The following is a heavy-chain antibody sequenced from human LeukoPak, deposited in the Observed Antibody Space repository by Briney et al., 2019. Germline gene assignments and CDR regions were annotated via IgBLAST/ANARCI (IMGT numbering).Heavy chain of an antibody. D-gene: IGHD6-13*01. V-gene: IGHV3-74*01. CDR2: IRPDGSAT. CDR3: ARVPAAAPGQGIDY. J-gene: IGHJ4*02. CDR1: GFTFSNYW. Sequence: GGSLRLSCAASGFTFSNYWMHWVRQPPGKGLVWVSRIRPDGSATSSAESVKGRLTISRDNAKNTVYLQVNGVRAEDTAVYYCARVPAAAPGQGIDYWGQGTLVTVSS.